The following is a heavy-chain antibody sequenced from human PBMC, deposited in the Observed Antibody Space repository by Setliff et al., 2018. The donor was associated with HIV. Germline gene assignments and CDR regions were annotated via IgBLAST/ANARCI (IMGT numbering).Heavy chain of an antibody. Sequence: ASVKVSCKTSGYIFTGFGLTWVRQAPGQGLEWMGEIIPVFGTLNYAQKFQGRVTITADELTGTAYMDLTNLRPEDTAVYYCATTPRGTYYDILTGLPRGYFDPWGQGTQVTVSS. J-gene: IGHJ5*02. CDR2: IIPVFGTL. V-gene: IGHV1-69*13. CDR3: ATTPRGTYYDILTGLPRGYFDP. CDR1: GYIFTGFG. D-gene: IGHD3-9*01.